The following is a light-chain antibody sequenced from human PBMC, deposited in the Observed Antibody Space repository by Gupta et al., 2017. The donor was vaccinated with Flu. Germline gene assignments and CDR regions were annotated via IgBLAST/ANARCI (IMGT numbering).Light chain of an antibody. Sequence: PSPLASSVEDRVTITCRTNQSSSSYLRWYQQKPEEAPKLLFDAACSLRGGVPTWFGSSGATEDSTLIISSLQPEVLATYYRQHSYSTPRTFGQGTKVEIK. CDR3: QHSYSTPRT. CDR2: AAC. V-gene: IGKV1-39*01. J-gene: IGKJ1*01. CDR1: QSSSSY.